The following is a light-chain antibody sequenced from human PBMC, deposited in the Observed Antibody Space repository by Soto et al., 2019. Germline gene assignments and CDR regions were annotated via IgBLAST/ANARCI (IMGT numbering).Light chain of an antibody. CDR2: AAS. CDR3: LQHKKD. V-gene: IGKV1-17*01. Sequence: DIQVTQAPPTLSASVRDRVTITCRASQTISTWMAWYQQKPGKAPKRLIYAASSLQSGVPSRFSGSGSGTEFTLTISSLQPEDFATYYCLQHKKDFGQGTRLEIK. J-gene: IGKJ5*01. CDR1: QTISTW.